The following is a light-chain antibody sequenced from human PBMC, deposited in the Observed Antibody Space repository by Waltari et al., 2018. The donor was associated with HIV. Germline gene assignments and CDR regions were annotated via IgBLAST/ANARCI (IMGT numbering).Light chain of an antibody. V-gene: IGLV2-18*02. Sequence: QSALTQPPSVSGSPGQSVTISCTGTSSDVGTYNRVSWYQQPPGTAPKVVIYEVSNRPSGVPDRFSGSKSGNTASLPISWLQAEDEADYYCSSFTTSSTLIFGGGTRLTVL. CDR3: SSFTTSSTLI. J-gene: IGLJ2*01. CDR1: SSDVGTYNR. CDR2: EVS.